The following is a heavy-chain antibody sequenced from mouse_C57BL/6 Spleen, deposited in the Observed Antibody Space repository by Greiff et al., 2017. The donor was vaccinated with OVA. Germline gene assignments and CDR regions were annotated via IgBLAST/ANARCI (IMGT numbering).Heavy chain of an antibody. CDR1: GYTFTDYY. CDR3: ARRPSYVDD. Sequence: QVQLQQPGAELVKPGASVKLSCKASGYTFTDYYMHWVKQRPEQGLEWIGRIDPESGGTNYDAKFKGKATMTADKSSNTAYLQLSSLTSEDSAVYYCARRPSYVDDWGKGTTLTVSS. CDR2: IDPESGGT. J-gene: IGHJ2*01. V-gene: IGHV1-62-3*01.